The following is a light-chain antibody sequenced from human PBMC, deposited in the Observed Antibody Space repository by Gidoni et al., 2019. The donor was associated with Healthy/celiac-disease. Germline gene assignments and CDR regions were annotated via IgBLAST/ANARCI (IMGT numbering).Light chain of an antibody. CDR2: WAS. Sequence: DSGMTQSLHSPAVSLGERAPINCKSSQRGFYSPNNQNYLAWYPQKRGQPPRLRIYWASTQESGVPDRFSGSGYGTDFTLTISSRQAEDVAVYYCQQYYNTPLTFGGGTKVEIK. J-gene: IGKJ4*01. CDR3: QQYYNTPLT. CDR1: QRGFYSPNNQNY. V-gene: IGKV4-1*01.